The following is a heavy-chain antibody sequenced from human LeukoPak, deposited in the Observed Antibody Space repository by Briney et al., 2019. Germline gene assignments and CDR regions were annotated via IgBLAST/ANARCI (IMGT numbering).Heavy chain of an antibody. V-gene: IGHV1-18*01. D-gene: IGHD3-16*01. CDR1: GYTFTSYG. Sequence: ASVKVSCKASGYTFTSYGISWVRQAPGQGLEWMGWISAYNGNTNYAQKLQGRVTMTTDTSTSTAYMELRSLNSDDTAGYYCTRDHDYVWGRNAFDIWGQGTVVTVSS. J-gene: IGHJ3*02. CDR2: ISAYNGNT. CDR3: TRDHDYVWGRNAFDI.